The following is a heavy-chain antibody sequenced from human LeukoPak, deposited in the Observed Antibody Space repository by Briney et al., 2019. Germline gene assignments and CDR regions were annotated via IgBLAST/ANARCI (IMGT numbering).Heavy chain of an antibody. D-gene: IGHD6-19*01. CDR2: ISISSSTI. CDR3: ASRRLGSAFDI. Sequence: GGSLRLSCAASGFTFSNFAMNWVRQAPGKGLEWVSYISISSSTIYYADSVKGRFTISRDNAKNSLYLQMNSLRAEDTAVYYCASRRLGSAFDIWGQGTMVTVSS. V-gene: IGHV3-48*01. CDR1: GFTFSNFA. J-gene: IGHJ3*02.